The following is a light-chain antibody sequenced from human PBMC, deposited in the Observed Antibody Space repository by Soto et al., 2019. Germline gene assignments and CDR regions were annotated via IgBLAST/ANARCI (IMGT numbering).Light chain of an antibody. CDR1: QTIYSN. J-gene: IGKJ1*01. V-gene: IGKV3-15*01. Sequence: IQMTQSPATLSVSPGERATLSCRASQTIYSNVAWYQQRPGQAPRLLIYRASARATGIPARFSGSGSGTEFTLTIGSLQSEDSAVYYCQQYQHLWTFGQGTKVEIK. CDR2: RAS. CDR3: QQYQHLWT.